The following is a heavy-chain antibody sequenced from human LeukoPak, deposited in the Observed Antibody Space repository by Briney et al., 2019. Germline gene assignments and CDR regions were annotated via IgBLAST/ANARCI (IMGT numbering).Heavy chain of an antibody. J-gene: IGHJ4*02. CDR1: GYTFTGYY. Sequence: ASVKVSCKASGYTFTGYYMHWVRQAPGQGLEWMGIINPSGGSTSYAQKFQGRVTMTRDMSTSTVYMELSSLRSEDTAVYYCARAWGRDGYNYAFDYWGQGTLVTVSS. CDR3: ARAWGRDGYNYAFDY. CDR2: INPSGGST. V-gene: IGHV1-46*01. D-gene: IGHD5-24*01.